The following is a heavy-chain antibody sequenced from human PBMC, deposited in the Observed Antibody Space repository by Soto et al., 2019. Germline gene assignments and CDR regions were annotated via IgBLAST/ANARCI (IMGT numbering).Heavy chain of an antibody. CDR2: IWYDGSNK. V-gene: IGHV3-33*01. D-gene: IGHD3-3*01. CDR1: GFTFSSYG. CDR3: ARDSHDFWSGYRNWFDP. Sequence: QVQLVDSGGGVVQPGRSLRLSCAACGFTFSSYGMHWVRQAPGKGLEWVAVIWYDGSNKYYADSVKGRFTISRDNSKNTLYLQMNSLRAEDTAVYYCARDSHDFWSGYRNWFDPWGQGTLVTVSS. J-gene: IGHJ5*02.